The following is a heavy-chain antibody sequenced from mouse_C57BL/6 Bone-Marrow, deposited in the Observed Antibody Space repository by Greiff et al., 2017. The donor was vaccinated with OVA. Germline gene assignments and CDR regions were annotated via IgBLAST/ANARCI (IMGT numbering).Heavy chain of an antibody. D-gene: IGHD1-1*01. CDR3: AKRYYGSSSFDY. V-gene: IGHV1-52*01. Sequence: QVQLKQPGAELVRPGSSVKLSCKASGYTFTSYWMHWVKQRPIQGLEWIGNIDPSDSETHYNQKFKDKATLTVDKSSSTAYMQLSSLTSEDSAVYYCAKRYYGSSSFDYWGQGTTLTVSS. J-gene: IGHJ2*01. CDR1: GYTFTSYW. CDR2: IDPSDSET.